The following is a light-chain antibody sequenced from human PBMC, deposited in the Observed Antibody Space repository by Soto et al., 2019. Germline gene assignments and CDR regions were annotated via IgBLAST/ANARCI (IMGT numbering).Light chain of an antibody. Sequence: QLVLTQSSSASASLGSSVKLTCTLSSGHSTFIIAWHQQQPGKAPRYLMKLEGSGSYDKGSGVPDRFSGSSSGADRYLTNSNPQFEDEAEYYCETWDSNTQAVFGGGTQLTVL. CDR1: SGHSTFI. V-gene: IGLV4-60*02. J-gene: IGLJ7*01. CDR2: LEGSGSY. CDR3: ETWDSNTQAV.